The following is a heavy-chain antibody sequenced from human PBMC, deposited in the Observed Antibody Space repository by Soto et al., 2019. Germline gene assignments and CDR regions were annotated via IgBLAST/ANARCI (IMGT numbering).Heavy chain of an antibody. V-gene: IGHV1-3*01. CDR1: GYTFTSYA. D-gene: IGHD2-2*02. CDR2: INAGNGKT. CDR3: ARGSLAAIDRRGFDP. J-gene: IGHJ5*02. Sequence: ASVKVSCKASGYTFTSYAMHWVRQAPGQKLEWKGWINAGNGKTKNSQKFQGRVTITRDTSASTAYMELSSLRSEDTAVYYCARGSLAAIDRRGFDPWGQGTLVTVSS.